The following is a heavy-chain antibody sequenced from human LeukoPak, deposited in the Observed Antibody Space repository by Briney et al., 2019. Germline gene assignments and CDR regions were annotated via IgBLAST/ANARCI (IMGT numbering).Heavy chain of an antibody. CDR1: GFTFSSYA. V-gene: IGHV3-30-3*01. J-gene: IGHJ3*02. CDR2: ISYDGSNK. Sequence: GGSPRLSCAASGFTFSSYAMHWVRQAPGKGLEWVAVISYDGSNKYYADSVKGRFTISRDNSKNTLYLQMNSLRAEDTAVYYCARGRVGATRDDAFDIWGQGTMVTVSS. CDR3: ARGRVGATRDDAFDI. D-gene: IGHD1-26*01.